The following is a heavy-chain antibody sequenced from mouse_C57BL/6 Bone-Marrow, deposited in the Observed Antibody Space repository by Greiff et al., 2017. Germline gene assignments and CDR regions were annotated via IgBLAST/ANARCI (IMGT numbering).Heavy chain of an antibody. CDR1: GYSITSGYY. CDR3: ARGRIYSRGYFDV. CDR2: ISYDGSN. V-gene: IGHV3-6*01. J-gene: IGHJ1*03. D-gene: IGHD2-3*01. Sequence: EVQLQESGPGLVKPSQSLSLTCSVTGYSITSGYYWNWIRQFPGNKLEWMGYISYDGSNNYNPSPKNRISITRDTSKNQFVLKLNSVTTEDTATYYCARGRIYSRGYFDVWGTGTTVTVSS.